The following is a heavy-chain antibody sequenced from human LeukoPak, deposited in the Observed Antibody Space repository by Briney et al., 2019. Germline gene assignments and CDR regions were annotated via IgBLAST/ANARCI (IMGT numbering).Heavy chain of an antibody. J-gene: IGHJ4*02. D-gene: IGHD6-19*01. Sequence: SETLSLTCTVSGGSISSYHWNWIRQPAGKGLEWIGRIYSSGSTNYNPSLKSRVTISVDGSKNQFSLKLSSVTAADTAVYYCARDVVSGSFDYWGRGTLVTVSS. V-gene: IGHV4-4*07. CDR2: IYSSGST. CDR1: GGSISSYH. CDR3: ARDVVSGSFDY.